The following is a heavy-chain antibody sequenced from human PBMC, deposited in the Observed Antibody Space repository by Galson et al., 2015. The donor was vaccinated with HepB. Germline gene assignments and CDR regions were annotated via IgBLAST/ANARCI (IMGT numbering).Heavy chain of an antibody. V-gene: IGHV3-9*01. D-gene: IGHD6-19*01. Sequence: SLRLSCAASGFTFDDYAMHWVRQAPGKGLEWVSGISWNSGSIGYADSVKGRFTISRDNAKNSLYLQMNSLRAEDTALYYCAKDRWGSGWYYFDYWGQGTLVTVSS. CDR2: ISWNSGSI. J-gene: IGHJ4*02. CDR3: AKDRWGSGWYYFDY. CDR1: GFTFDDYA.